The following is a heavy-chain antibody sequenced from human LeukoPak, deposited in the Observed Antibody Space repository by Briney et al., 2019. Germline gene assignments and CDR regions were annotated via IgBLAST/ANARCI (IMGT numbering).Heavy chain of an antibody. V-gene: IGHV4-34*01. J-gene: IGHJ2*01. CDR2: INHSGST. D-gene: IGHD3-22*01. Sequence: PSETLSLTCAVYGGSFSGYYWSWIRQPPGKGLEWIGEINHSGSTNYNPSLKSRVTISVDTSKNQFSLKLSSVTAADTAVYYCARGYAMIAVVPYWYFDLWGRGTLVTVSS. CDR3: ARGYAMIAVVPYWYFDL. CDR1: GGSFSGYY.